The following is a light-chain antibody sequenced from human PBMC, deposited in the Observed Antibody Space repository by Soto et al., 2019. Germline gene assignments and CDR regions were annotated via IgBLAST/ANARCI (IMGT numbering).Light chain of an antibody. CDR3: QQYGSSPPMYT. CDR2: GAS. Sequence: EIVLTQSPGTLSLSPGERATLSCRASQSVSSSYLAWYQQKPGQAPRLLIYGASSRATGIPDRFSGSGSGTDFTRTISRMAPEVFAVYYGQQYGSSPPMYTFGQGTKLEIK. J-gene: IGKJ2*01. CDR1: QSVSSSY. V-gene: IGKV3-20*01.